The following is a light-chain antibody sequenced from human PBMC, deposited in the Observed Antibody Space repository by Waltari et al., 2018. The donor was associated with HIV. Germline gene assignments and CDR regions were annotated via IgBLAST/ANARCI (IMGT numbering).Light chain of an antibody. V-gene: IGLV2-8*01. CDR2: EVT. CDR1: SSDVGGYNY. J-gene: IGLJ1*01. CDR3: SSYAGSNTFV. Sequence: QSALTPPPSASGSPGQSVTISCTGTSSDVGGYNYVSWYQQHPDKAPKLMIYEVTKRPSGVPDRFSGSKSGNTASLTISGLQAEDEADYYCSSYAGSNTFVCGTGTKVTVL.